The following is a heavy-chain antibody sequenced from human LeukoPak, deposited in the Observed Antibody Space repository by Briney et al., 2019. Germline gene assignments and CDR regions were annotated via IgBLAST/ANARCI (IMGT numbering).Heavy chain of an antibody. CDR3: ARENSFSXWQRXXXDY. D-gene: IGHD6-13*01. CDR2: IYYTGST. J-gene: IGHJ4*02. CDR1: SGSISSYY. Sequence: PSETLSLTCTISSGSISSYYWNWIRQSPGGGLEWIGCIYYTGSTNYNPSLKSRATIPVDTSKNQYSLKLSSVTAADTAKYYCARENSFSXWQRXXXDYWGQG. V-gene: IGHV4-59*01.